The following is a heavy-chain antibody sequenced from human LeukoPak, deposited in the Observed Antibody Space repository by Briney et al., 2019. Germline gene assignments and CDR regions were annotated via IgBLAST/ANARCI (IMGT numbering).Heavy chain of an antibody. Sequence: GASVKVSCKASGGTFSSYAISWVRQAPGQGLEWMGGIIPIFGTANCAQKFQGRVTITADESTSTAYMELSSLRSEDTAVYYCARTDPFYDSSGQSFFDYWGQGTLVTVSS. CDR2: IIPIFGTA. V-gene: IGHV1-69*01. J-gene: IGHJ4*02. D-gene: IGHD3-22*01. CDR3: ARTDPFYDSSGQSFFDY. CDR1: GGTFSSYA.